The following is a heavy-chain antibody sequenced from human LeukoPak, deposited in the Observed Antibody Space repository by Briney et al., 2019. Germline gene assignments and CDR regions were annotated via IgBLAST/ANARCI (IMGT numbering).Heavy chain of an antibody. D-gene: IGHD6-19*01. CDR2: IIPILGIA. CDR3: ADGCSSGQDAFDI. Sequence: SVKVSCKASGGTFSSYTISWVRQAPGQGLEWMGRIIPILGIANYAQKFQGRVTISADKSTSTAYMELSSLRSEDTAVYYCADGCSSGQDAFDIWGQGTMVTVSS. J-gene: IGHJ3*02. CDR1: GGTFSSYT. V-gene: IGHV1-69*02.